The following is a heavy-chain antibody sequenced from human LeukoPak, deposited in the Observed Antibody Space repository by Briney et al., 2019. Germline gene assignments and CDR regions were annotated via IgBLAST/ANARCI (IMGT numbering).Heavy chain of an antibody. CDR3: VKRLNNYFDY. J-gene: IGHJ4*02. V-gene: IGHV3-64D*06. Sequence: GGSLRLSCSASGFIFSSYAMHWVRQAPGKGLEFVSGISSNGGSTYYADSVKARFTMSRDNSKNALYLRMSSLRAEDTAVYYCVKRLNNYFDYWGQGTLVTVSS. D-gene: IGHD4/OR15-4a*01. CDR1: GFIFSSYA. CDR2: ISSNGGST.